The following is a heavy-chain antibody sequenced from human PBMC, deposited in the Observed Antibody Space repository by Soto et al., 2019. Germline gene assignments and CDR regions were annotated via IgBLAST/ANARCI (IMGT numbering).Heavy chain of an antibody. D-gene: IGHD3-10*01. CDR2: IFHDGTA. CDR1: GVSLTSGNW. J-gene: IGHJ4*02. V-gene: IGHV4-4*02. Sequence: KASETLSLTCAVSGVSLTSGNWWTWVRQSPQRGLEYIGEIFHDGTANYYPSFERRVAMSVDTSRNQFSQKLTSVTAADTAVYFCARLVYDTRLNYMYFDFWGPGTLVTVSS. CDR3: ARLVYDTRLNYMYFDF.